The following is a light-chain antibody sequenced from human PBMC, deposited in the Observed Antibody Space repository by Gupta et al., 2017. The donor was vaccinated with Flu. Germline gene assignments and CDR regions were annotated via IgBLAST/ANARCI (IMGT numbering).Light chain of an antibody. V-gene: IGKV2-28*01. CDR1: QSLLHSNGYNY. CDR3: MQVLQAPLT. Sequence: DIVMTQSPLSLPVTPGEPASISCRSSQSLLHSNGYNYLDWYLQKPGQSPQLLIYLGSNRASGVPDRFSGSGSGTDFTLKISRVEAEDVGVYYCMQVLQAPLTVGGGTKVEIK. CDR2: LGS. J-gene: IGKJ4*01.